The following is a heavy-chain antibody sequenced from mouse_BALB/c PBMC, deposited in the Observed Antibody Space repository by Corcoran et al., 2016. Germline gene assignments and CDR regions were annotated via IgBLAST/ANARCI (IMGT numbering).Heavy chain of an antibody. J-gene: IGHJ3*01. Sequence: QIQLVQSGPELKKPGETVKISCKASGYTFTNYGMNWVKQAPGKGLKWMGWINTYTGEPTYADDFKGRFAFSFETSASTAYLQINNLKNEDTATYFCANYYGSSFAYWGQGTLVTVSA. CDR3: ANYYGSSFAY. CDR2: INTYTGEP. V-gene: IGHV9-3-1*01. D-gene: IGHD1-1*01. CDR1: GYTFTNYG.